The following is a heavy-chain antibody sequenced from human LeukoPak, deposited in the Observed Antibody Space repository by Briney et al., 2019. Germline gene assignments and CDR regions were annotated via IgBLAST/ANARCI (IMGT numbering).Heavy chain of an antibody. Sequence: SVKVSCKASGGTFSSYAISWVRQAPGQGLEWMGRIIPILGIANYAQKFQGRVTITADKSTSTAYMELSSLRSEDTAVYYCARDSDIVVVVAATNGAFDIWGQGTMVTVSS. CDR1: GGTFSSYA. CDR3: ARDSDIVVVVAATNGAFDI. V-gene: IGHV1-69*04. D-gene: IGHD2-15*01. J-gene: IGHJ3*02. CDR2: IIPILGIA.